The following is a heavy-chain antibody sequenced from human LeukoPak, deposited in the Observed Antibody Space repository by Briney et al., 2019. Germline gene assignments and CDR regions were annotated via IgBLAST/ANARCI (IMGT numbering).Heavy chain of an antibody. CDR1: GGSFSGYY. D-gene: IGHD3-22*01. Sequence: PSETLSLTCAVYGGSFSGYYWSWIRQPPGKGLEWIGSIYYSGSTYYNPSLKSRVTISVDTSKNQFSLKLSSVTAADTAVYYCARHSITMIVVNFDYWGQGTLVTVSS. CDR3: ARHSITMIVVNFDY. V-gene: IGHV4-34*01. J-gene: IGHJ4*02. CDR2: IYYSGST.